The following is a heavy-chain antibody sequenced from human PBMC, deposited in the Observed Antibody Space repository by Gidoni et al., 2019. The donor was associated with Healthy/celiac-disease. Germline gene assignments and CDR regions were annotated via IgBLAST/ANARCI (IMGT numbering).Heavy chain of an antibody. J-gene: IGHJ4*02. CDR3: TRHGTFDY. D-gene: IGHD1-26*01. Sequence: EVQLVEYGGGLVQPGGSLKLSSAASGFTFSGSAMHWVRQASGNGLEWVVRIRSKANSYATAYAASVKGRFTISRDDSKNTAYLQMNSLKTEDTAVYYCTRHGTFDYWGQGTLVTVSS. CDR2: IRSKANSYAT. V-gene: IGHV3-73*01. CDR1: GFTFSGSA.